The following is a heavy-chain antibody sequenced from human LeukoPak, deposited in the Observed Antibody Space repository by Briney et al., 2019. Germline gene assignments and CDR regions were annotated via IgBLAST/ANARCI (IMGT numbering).Heavy chain of an antibody. D-gene: IGHD2-2*01. V-gene: IGHV3-11*04. CDR2: ISSSGSTI. CDR3: ARGGSGYCSSTSCYPFDY. J-gene: IGHJ4*02. Sequence: RPGGSLRLSCAASGFTFSDYYMSWIRQAPGKGLEWVSYISSSGSTIYYADSVKGRFTISRDNAKNSLYLQMDSLRAEDTAVYYCARGGSGYCSSTSCYPFDYWGQGTLVTVSS. CDR1: GFTFSDYY.